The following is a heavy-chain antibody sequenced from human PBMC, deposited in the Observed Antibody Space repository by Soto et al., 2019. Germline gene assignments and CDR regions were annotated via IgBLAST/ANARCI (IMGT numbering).Heavy chain of an antibody. Sequence: QVQLQESGPGLVKPSQTLSLTCTVSGGSISSGGYYWSWIRQHPGKGLEWIGYIYYSGSTYYNPSLKSRVTISVDTSKNQFSLKLSSVTAADTAVYYCARMNWGREYNWFDPWGQGTLVTVSS. CDR3: ARMNWGREYNWFDP. CDR2: IYYSGST. V-gene: IGHV4-31*03. D-gene: IGHD3-16*01. CDR1: GGSISSGGYY. J-gene: IGHJ5*02.